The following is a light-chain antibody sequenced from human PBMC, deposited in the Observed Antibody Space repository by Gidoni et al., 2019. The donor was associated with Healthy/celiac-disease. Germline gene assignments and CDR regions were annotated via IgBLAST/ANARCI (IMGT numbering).Light chain of an antibody. V-gene: IGLV2-14*01. CDR3: SSYTSSSTSFV. CDR1: SSDVGGYNY. Sequence: QSALTQPASVSGPPGQPITISCTGTSSDVGGYNYVSWYQQHPGKAPKLMIYEVSNRPSGVSNRFSGSKSGNTASLTIAGLQAEDEADYYCSSYTSSSTSFVFGTGTKVTVL. CDR2: EVS. J-gene: IGLJ1*01.